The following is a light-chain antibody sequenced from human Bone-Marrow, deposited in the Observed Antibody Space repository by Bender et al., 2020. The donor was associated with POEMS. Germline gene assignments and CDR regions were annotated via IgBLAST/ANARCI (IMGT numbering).Light chain of an antibody. CDR3: SSYTSGSKL. CDR1: SSNIASHY. V-gene: IGLV1-47*01. CDR2: RNN. Sequence: QSVLTQPPSASATPGQRVTISCSGSSSNIASHYVYWYQQLQGAAPTLLIYRNNQRPSGVSDRFSGSKSGNTASLTISGLQAEDEADYYCSSYTSGSKLFGTGTKVTVL. J-gene: IGLJ1*01.